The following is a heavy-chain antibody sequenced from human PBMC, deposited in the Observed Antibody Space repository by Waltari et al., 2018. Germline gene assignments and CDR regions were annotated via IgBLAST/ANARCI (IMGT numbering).Heavy chain of an antibody. J-gene: IGHJ4*02. CDR2: IYSGGSR. D-gene: IGHD2-15*01. CDR3: ARDVAKGGYYFDY. V-gene: IGHV3-53*01. CDR1: GLAVRSNY. Sequence: EVQLVESGGELIQPGGSLSLSCAASGLAVRSNYMSWGRQAPGKGLEWVSVIYSGGSRYYADSVKGRFTISRDISQNTVYLQMNSLRAEDTAVYYCARDVAKGGYYFDYWGQGTLVTVSS.